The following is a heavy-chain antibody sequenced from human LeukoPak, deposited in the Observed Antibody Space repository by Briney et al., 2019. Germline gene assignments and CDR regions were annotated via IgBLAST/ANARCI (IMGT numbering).Heavy chain of an antibody. J-gene: IGHJ5*02. CDR1: GYTFIDYY. D-gene: IGHD2/OR15-2a*01. CDR2: INPNNGGT. CDR3: ARDPKIVHVAVNWFDP. Sequence: ASVKVSFKASGYTFIDYYIHWVRQAPGQGRERMGWINPNNGGTNYAQKFQGRVTITRDTSISTAYMELSRLTSDDTAVYYCARDPKIVHVAVNWFDPWGQGTLVTVSS. V-gene: IGHV1-2*02.